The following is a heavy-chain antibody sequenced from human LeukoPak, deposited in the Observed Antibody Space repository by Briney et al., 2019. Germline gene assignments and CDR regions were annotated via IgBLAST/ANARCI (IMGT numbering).Heavy chain of an antibody. V-gene: IGHV1-24*01. J-gene: IGHJ3*02. D-gene: IGHD6-13*01. CDR1: GYTLTELS. Sequence: ASVKVSCKVSGYTLTELSMHWVRQAPGKGLEWMGGFDPEDGETIYAQKFQGRVTMTEDTSTDTAYMELSSLRSEDTAVYYCAVYSSSWYAFDIWGQGTMVTVSS. CDR2: FDPEDGET. CDR3: AVYSSSWYAFDI.